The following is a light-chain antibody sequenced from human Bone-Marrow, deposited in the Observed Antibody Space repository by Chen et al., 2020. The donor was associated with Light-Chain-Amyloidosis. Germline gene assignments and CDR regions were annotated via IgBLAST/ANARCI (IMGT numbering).Light chain of an antibody. CDR1: SSNIGSNS. J-gene: IGLJ2*01. Sequence: SGLTQPPSASGTPGQRATISCSGSSSNIGSNSVHWYHQLPGTAPKLLIYTSNQRPAGVPERFSGSKSGTSASLAISGLQSEDEADYYCAAWDDSLNGVVFGGGTKLTVL. CDR3: AAWDDSLNGVV. V-gene: IGLV1-44*01. CDR2: TSN.